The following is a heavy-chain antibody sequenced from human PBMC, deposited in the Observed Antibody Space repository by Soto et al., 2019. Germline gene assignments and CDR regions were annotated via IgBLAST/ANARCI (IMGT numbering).Heavy chain of an antibody. D-gene: IGHD3-9*01. CDR2: ISYDGSTK. Sequence: PGGSLRLSCAASGFIFNTYAMHWVRQAPGKGLEWVAVISYDGSTKDYADSVKGRFTISRDNSKNTLYLQMSSLGTEDTAVYHCARPGSGYDVLSGHYFYYFHTMDVWGQGTPVTVYS. J-gene: IGHJ6*02. CDR3: ARPGSGYDVLSGHYFYYFHTMDV. V-gene: IGHV3-30-3*01. CDR1: GFIFNTYA.